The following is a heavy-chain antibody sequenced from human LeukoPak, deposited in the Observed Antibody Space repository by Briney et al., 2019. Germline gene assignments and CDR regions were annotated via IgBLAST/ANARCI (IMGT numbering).Heavy chain of an antibody. V-gene: IGHV7-4-1*02. CDR1: GYTFTSNA. J-gene: IGHJ4*02. CDR2: INTNTGNP. CDR3: AREGSGYLDH. Sequence: ASVKVSCKASGYTFTSNAMNWVRQAPGQGLEWMGWINTNTGNPTYAQGFTGRFVFSLDTSVSTAYLEISSLKTEDTAVYYCAREGSGYLDHRGQGTLVTVSS. D-gene: IGHD3-22*01.